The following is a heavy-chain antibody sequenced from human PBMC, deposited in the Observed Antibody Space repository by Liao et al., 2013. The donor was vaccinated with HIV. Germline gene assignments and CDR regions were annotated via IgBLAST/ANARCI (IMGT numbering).Heavy chain of an antibody. Sequence: QVQLQESGPGLVKPSQTLSLTCTVSGGSIANGAYYWTWIRQPPGKGLEWIGYIYYKGSTNYNPSLRSRVTISVDTSKNQFSLNLSSVTAADTAVYYCARSGISIFGGTTIDPFDIWGQGTMVTVLF. CDR3: ARSGISIFGGTTIDPFDI. V-gene: IGHV4-61*08. D-gene: IGHD3-3*01. CDR2: IYYKGST. J-gene: IGHJ3*02. CDR1: GGSIANGAYY.